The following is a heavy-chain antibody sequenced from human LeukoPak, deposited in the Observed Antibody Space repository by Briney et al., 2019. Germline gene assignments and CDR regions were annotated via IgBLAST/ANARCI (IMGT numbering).Heavy chain of an antibody. CDR2: ISYDNSNK. CDR3: ARDRDASGWFSWYFDF. D-gene: IGHD6-19*01. Sequence: GGSLRLSCAASGFIFSSTAMPWVRQAPGKGLEWVAVISYDNSNKLYADSVKGRFTISRDNSKNALYLQMNSLRPEDTAFYYCARDRDASGWFSWYFDFWGQGTLVTVSS. J-gene: IGHJ4*02. V-gene: IGHV3-30*03. CDR1: GFIFSSTA.